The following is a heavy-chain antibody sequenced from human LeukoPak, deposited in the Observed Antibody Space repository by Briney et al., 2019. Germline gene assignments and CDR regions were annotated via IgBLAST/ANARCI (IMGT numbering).Heavy chain of an antibody. D-gene: IGHD6-13*01. V-gene: IGHV3-53*01. CDR2: IYSSGST. J-gene: IGHJ4*02. CDR1: GFTVSSNY. Sequence: GGSLRLSCAASGFTVSSNYMSWVRQAPGKGLEWVSVIYSSGSTYYADSVKGRFTISRDNSKNTLHLQMNTLRAEDTAVYHCASRIATAGSVDYWGQGTLVTVSS. CDR3: ASRIATAGSVDY.